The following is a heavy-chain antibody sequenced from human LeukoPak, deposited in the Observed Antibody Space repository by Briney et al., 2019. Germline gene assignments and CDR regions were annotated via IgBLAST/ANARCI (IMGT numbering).Heavy chain of an antibody. CDR1: GGSISSNTYY. CDR2: IYYSGSM. J-gene: IGHJ6*02. Sequence: SETLSLTCTVSGGSISSNTYYWGWIRQPPGKGLEWIGSIYYSGSMYYNPSLKSRVTISVDTSKQRFSLKLNSVTAADTVVYYCAGGSYYGSGSPQFYYYGMDVWGQGTTVTVSS. CDR3: AGGSYYGSGSPQFYYYGMDV. V-gene: IGHV4-39*07. D-gene: IGHD3-10*01.